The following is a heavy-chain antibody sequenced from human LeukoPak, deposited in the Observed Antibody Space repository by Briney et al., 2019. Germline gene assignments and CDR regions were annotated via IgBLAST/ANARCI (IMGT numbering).Heavy chain of an antibody. CDR1: GGSISSYY. V-gene: IGHV4-59*01. D-gene: IGHD3-3*01. J-gene: IGHJ4*02. Sequence: PSETLSLTCTVSGGSISSYYWSCIRQPPGKGLEWIRYIYYSGSTNYNPSLKSRVTISVDTSKNQFSLKLSSVTAADTAVYYCARAPPITIFGVVTPYYFDYWGQGTLVTVSS. CDR3: ARAPPITIFGVVTPYYFDY. CDR2: IYYSGST.